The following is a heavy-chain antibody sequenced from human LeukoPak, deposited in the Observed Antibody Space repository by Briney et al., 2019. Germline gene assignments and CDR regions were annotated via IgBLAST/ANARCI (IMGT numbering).Heavy chain of an antibody. CDR1: GYTFTSYD. CDR3: ARGKEYYYGSGSSSDAFDI. Sequence: ASVKVSCKASGYTFTSYDINWVRQATGQGLEWMGWMNPNSGNTGYAQKFQGRVTMTRNTSISTAYMELSSLRSEDTAAYYCARGKEYYYGSGSSSDAFDIWGQGTMVTVSS. J-gene: IGHJ3*02. D-gene: IGHD3-10*01. V-gene: IGHV1-8*01. CDR2: MNPNSGNT.